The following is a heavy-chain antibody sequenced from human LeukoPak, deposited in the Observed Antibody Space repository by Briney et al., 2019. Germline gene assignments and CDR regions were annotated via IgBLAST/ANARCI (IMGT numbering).Heavy chain of an antibody. V-gene: IGHV4-39*01. CDR1: GGSISSSSYY. Sequence: PSETLSLTCTVSGGSISSSSYYWGWIRQPPGKGLEWIGSIYYSGSTYYNPSLKSRVTISVDTSKNQFSLKLSSVTAADTAVYYCARHVGMATRGGFDYWGQGTLVTVSS. D-gene: IGHD5-24*01. CDR3: ARHVGMATRGGFDY. CDR2: IYYSGST. J-gene: IGHJ4*02.